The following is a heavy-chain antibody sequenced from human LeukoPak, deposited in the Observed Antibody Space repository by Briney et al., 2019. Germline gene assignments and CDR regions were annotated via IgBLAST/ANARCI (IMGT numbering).Heavy chain of an antibody. J-gene: IGHJ3*02. D-gene: IGHD3-10*01. V-gene: IGHV3-15*01. CDR3: SPQFTMDAFDI. CDR1: GFTFSNAW. Sequence: GGSLRLSCAASGFTFSNAWMSWVRQAPGKGLEWVGRIKSKTDGGTTDYAAPVKGRFTISRDDSKNTLYLQMNSLKTEDTAVYYCSPQFTMDAFDIWGQGTMVTVSS. CDR2: IKSKTDGGTT.